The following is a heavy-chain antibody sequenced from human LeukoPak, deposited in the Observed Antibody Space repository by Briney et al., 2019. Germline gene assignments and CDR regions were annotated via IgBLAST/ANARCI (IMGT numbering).Heavy chain of an antibody. D-gene: IGHD1-26*01. CDR1: GYTFTGYY. J-gene: IGHJ4*02. V-gene: IGHV1-2*02. CDR2: INPNSGGT. CDR3: ARDSGELLLVYYFDY. Sequence: GASVKVSCKASGYTFTGYYMHWVRQAPGQGLEWMGWINPNSGGTNYAQKFQGRVTMTRDTSISTAYMELSRLRSDDTAVYYCARDSGELLLVYYFDYWGQGTLVTVSS.